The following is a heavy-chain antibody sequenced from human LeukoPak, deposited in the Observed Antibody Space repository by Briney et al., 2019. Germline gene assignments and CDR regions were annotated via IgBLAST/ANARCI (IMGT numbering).Heavy chain of an antibody. CDR3: ARGRTPEDY. J-gene: IGHJ4*02. CDR2: IYYSGST. V-gene: IGHV4-59*01. CDR1: GGSISTYY. Sequence: SETLSLTCIVSGGSISTYYWNWIRQPPGKGLEWIGYIYYSGSTNYNPSLKSRVTISVDTSKNQFSLKLSSVTAADTAVYYCARGRTPEDYWGQGTLVTVPS.